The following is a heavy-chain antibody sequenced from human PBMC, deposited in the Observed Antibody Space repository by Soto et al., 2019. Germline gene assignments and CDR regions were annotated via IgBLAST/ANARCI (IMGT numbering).Heavy chain of an antibody. D-gene: IGHD3-10*01. CDR2: ISGSGGST. CDR3: AKDTSTYYYGSGSYWGGDFDY. V-gene: IGHV3-23*01. CDR1: GFTFSSYA. J-gene: IGHJ4*02. Sequence: EVQLLESGGGLVQPGGSLRLSCAASGFTFSSYAMSWVRQAPGKGLEWVSAISGSGGSTYYADSVKGRFTISRDNSKNTLYLQMNSLRAEDTAVYYCAKDTSTYYYGSGSYWGGDFDYWGQGTLVTVSS.